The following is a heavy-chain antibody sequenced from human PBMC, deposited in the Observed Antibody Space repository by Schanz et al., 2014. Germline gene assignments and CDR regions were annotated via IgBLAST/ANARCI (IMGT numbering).Heavy chain of an antibody. CDR1: GYTFVSYS. V-gene: IGHV1-46*01. CDR2: ISPYNGNT. Sequence: QVQLVQSGAEVKKPGASVKVSCKASGYTFVSYSMHWVRQAPGQGLEWMGWISPYNGNTNYAQKFQGRVTFTADKSTSTAYMELSSLRYEDTALYYCARGTMPGTFDIWGQGTMVTVSS. J-gene: IGHJ3*02. CDR3: ARGTMPGTFDI. D-gene: IGHD2-2*01.